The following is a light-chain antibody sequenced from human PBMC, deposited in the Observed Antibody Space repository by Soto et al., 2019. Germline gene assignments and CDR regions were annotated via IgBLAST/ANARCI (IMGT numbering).Light chain of an antibody. V-gene: IGKV1-39*01. CDR1: QNINSH. CDR2: AAS. Sequence: DIQMTQSPSSLSASIGDRVTITCRASQNINSHLNWYQQKPGKAPKVLINAASRLQSGVPFRFSGSGSGTEFTLTISSLEPEDFATYYCQQSHITTLFTFGKGTKLEIK. J-gene: IGKJ2*01. CDR3: QQSHITTLFT.